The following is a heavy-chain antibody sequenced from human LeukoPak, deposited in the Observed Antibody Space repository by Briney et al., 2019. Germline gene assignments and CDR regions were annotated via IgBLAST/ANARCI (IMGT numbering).Heavy chain of an antibody. CDR3: AGIRYSSGWQIDY. J-gene: IGHJ4*02. CDR1: GGSLSSGGYY. D-gene: IGHD6-19*01. Sequence: SQTLSLTCTVSGGSLSSGGYYWSWLRQHPGTGLEWIGYIYYSGSTYYNPSLKSRVTISVDTSKNQFSLKLSSVTAADTAVYYCAGIRYSSGWQIDYWGQGTLVTVSS. V-gene: IGHV4-31*03. CDR2: IYYSGST.